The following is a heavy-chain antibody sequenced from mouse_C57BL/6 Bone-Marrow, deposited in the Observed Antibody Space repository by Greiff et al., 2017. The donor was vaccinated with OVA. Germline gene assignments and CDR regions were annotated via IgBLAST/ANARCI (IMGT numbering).Heavy chain of an antibody. CDR1: GFTFTDYY. J-gene: IGHJ4*01. CDR2: IINKANGYTT. Sequence: EVKLVESGGGLVQPGGSLSLSCAASGFTFTDYYMSWVRQPPGKALEWLGFIINKANGYTTEYSASVKGRFTISRDNSQSILYLQMNALRAEDSATYYCARYKGYYGSRRAMDYWGQGTSVTVSS. V-gene: IGHV7-3*01. D-gene: IGHD1-1*01. CDR3: ARYKGYYGSRRAMDY.